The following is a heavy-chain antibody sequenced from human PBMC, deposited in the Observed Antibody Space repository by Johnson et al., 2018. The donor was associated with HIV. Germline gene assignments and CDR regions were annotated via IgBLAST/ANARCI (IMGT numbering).Heavy chain of an antibody. D-gene: IGHD6-13*01. CDR2: IYSGGNT. CDR1: GFTFSIYW. J-gene: IGHJ3*02. Sequence: VQLVESGGGLVQPGGSLRLSCAASGFTFSIYWMTWVRQAPGKGLEWVSVIYSGGNTYYADSVKGRFTISRDNSKNTLYLQMNSLRAEDTAVYYCARGLAADAFDIWGQGTMVTVSS. CDR3: ARGLAADAFDI. V-gene: IGHV3-66*01.